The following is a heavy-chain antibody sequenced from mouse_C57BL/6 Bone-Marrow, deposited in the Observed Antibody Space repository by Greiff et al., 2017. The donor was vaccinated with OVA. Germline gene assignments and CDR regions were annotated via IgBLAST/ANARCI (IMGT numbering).Heavy chain of an antibody. CDR1: GFTFSSYA. Sequence: EVKLMESGGGLVKPGGSLKLSCAASGFTFSSYAMSWVRQTPEKRLEWVATISDGGSYTYYPDNVKGRFTISRDNAKNNLYLQMSHLKSEDTAMYYCARDEVYFDYWGQGTTLTVSS. J-gene: IGHJ2*01. V-gene: IGHV5-4*01. CDR3: ARDEVYFDY. CDR2: ISDGGSYT.